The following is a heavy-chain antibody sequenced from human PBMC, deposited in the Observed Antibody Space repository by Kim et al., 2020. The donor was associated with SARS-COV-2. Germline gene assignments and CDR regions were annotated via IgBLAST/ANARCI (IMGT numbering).Heavy chain of an antibody. Sequence: SETLSLTCTASGGSISSYYWSWIRQPPGKGLEWIGYIYYSGSTNYNPSLKSRFTISVDTSKNQFSLKLISVTAADTAVYYCARDLEPVSGYYYGGAFDI. CDR2: IYYSGST. J-gene: IGHJ3*02. D-gene: IGHD3-22*01. CDR3: ARDLEPVSGYYYGGAFDI. CDR1: GGSISSYY. V-gene: IGHV4-59*01.